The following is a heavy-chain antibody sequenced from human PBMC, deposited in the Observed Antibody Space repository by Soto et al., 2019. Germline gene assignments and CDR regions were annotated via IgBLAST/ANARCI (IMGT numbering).Heavy chain of an antibody. V-gene: IGHV3-21*06. CDR1: GFTFSSYS. J-gene: IGHJ6*03. Sequence: EVQLVESGGGLVKPGGSLRLSCVVSGFTFSSYSMNWVRQAPGKGLEWVSSISSSSSYTYYAESVKGRFTISRDNAKNSVYLQTNRLRAEDTAVYYCARDFKEAQYYYYCMDVWGKETMVTVSS. CDR2: ISSSSSYT. CDR3: ARDFKEAQYYYYCMDV.